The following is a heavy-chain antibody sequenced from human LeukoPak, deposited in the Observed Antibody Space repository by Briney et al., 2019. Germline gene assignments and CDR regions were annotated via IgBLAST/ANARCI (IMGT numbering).Heavy chain of an antibody. CDR1: GXTFTSYW. CDR3: AGQDIVVVATATRAFDI. CDR2: IYPGDSDT. Sequence: RGESLKISCKGSGXTFTSYWIGWVRQMPGKGLEWMGFIYPGDSDTRYSPSFQGQVTISADKSISTAYLQWSSLKASDTAMYYCAGQDIVVVATATRAFDIWGQGTMVTVSS. D-gene: IGHD2-15*01. V-gene: IGHV5-51*01. J-gene: IGHJ3*02.